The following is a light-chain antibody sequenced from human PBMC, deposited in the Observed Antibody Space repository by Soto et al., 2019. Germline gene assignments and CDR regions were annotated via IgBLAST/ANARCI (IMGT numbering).Light chain of an antibody. V-gene: IGKV1-39*01. J-gene: IGKJ2*01. CDR2: GAT. Sequence: DIQLTQSPSSLSASVGDRVTITCRAGQTISNFLNWYQQKPGKAPKLLMFGATSLQSGVPSRFSGTGFGTDFTLTISSLQPEDFATYYCEQTYRGPYTFGQGTKLEI. CDR3: EQTYRGPYT. CDR1: QTISNF.